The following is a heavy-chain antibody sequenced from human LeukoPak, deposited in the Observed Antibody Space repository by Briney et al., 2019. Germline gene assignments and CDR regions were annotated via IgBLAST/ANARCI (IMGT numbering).Heavy chain of an antibody. CDR3: AKGPNDYYGSGSYYPTPHFDY. CDR1: GFTLSSYG. D-gene: IGHD3-10*01. V-gene: IGHV3-30*18. J-gene: IGHJ4*02. Sequence: PGRSLRLSCAASGFTLSSYGMHWVRQAPGKGLEWVAVISYDGSNKYYADSVEGRFTISRDNSKNTLYLQMNSLRAEDTAVYYCAKGPNDYYGSGSYYPTPHFDYWGQGTLVTVSS. CDR2: ISYDGSNK.